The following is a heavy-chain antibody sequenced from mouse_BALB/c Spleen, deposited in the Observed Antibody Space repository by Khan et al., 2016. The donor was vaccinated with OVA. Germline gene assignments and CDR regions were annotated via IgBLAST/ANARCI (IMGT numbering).Heavy chain of an antibody. CDR1: GFTFSSYG. V-gene: IGHV5-6-3*01. D-gene: IGHD2-1*01. CDR3: ARVGIIYYGNYAYYFDY. Sequence: EVELVESGGGLVQPGGSLKLSCAASGFTFSSYGMSWVHQTPDKRLELVATINTNVGSTYYPDSVQGRFTISRDHAKNTLYLQMSSLKSEDTAMYYCARVGIIYYGNYAYYFDYWGQGTTLTVSS. CDR2: INTNVGST. J-gene: IGHJ2*01.